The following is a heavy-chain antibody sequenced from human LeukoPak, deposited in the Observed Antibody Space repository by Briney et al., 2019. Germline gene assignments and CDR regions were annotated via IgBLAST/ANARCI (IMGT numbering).Heavy chain of an antibody. J-gene: IGHJ4*02. CDR3: AKGETYGWYDY. Sequence: TGGPLTLSCTASGYTFSSYGMHCLRQAPGKGLEWVGFIGYDGSNKYYAHSVKVRFTITKDNSKNTLYLQMNSLRAEDTAVYYCAKGETYGWYDYWGQGTLLTVSS. V-gene: IGHV3-30*02. CDR1: GYTFSSYG. CDR2: IGYDGSNK. D-gene: IGHD3-10*01.